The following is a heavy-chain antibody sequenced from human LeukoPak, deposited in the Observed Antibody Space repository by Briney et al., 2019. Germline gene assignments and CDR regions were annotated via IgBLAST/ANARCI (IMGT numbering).Heavy chain of an antibody. D-gene: IGHD4-23*01. V-gene: IGHV4-4*09. CDR2: IYTSGST. CDR3: ARHDYGGNTPGVYYYYYYMDV. Sequence: SETLSLTCTVSGGSISSYYWSWIRQPPGKGLEWIGYIYTSGSTNYNPSLKSRVTISVDTSKDQFSLKLSSVTAADTAVYYCARHDYGGNTPGVYYYYYYMDVWSKGTTVTVSS. CDR1: GGSISSYY. J-gene: IGHJ6*03.